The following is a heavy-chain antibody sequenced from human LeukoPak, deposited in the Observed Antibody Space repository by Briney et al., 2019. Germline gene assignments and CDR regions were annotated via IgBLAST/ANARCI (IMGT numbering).Heavy chain of an antibody. Sequence: SQTLSLTCTVSGGSISSGSHYWSWIRQPAGEGLEWIGRIYTSGSTDYNPSLKSRVTISVDTSKNQFSLKLNSVTAADTAVYYCARGHRGYCTSTSCDAFDIWGQGTMVTVSS. V-gene: IGHV4-61*02. CDR1: GGSISSGSHY. D-gene: IGHD2-2*01. CDR3: ARGHRGYCTSTSCDAFDI. J-gene: IGHJ3*02. CDR2: IYTSGST.